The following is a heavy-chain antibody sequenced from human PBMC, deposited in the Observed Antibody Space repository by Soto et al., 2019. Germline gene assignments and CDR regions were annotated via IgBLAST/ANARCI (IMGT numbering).Heavy chain of an antibody. J-gene: IGHJ6*02. Sequence: QVQLVESGGGVVQPGRSLRLSCATSGFTFSGYGMHWVRQAPGKGLERVSFIWYDGSKTYYADSVKGRFTISRDNSKHTLYLQMDSLRAEDTAVYYCARQDCSTTNCYGRQDYFGLDVWGQGTTVTVSS. D-gene: IGHD2-2*01. V-gene: IGHV3-33*01. CDR2: IWYDGSKT. CDR1: GFTFSGYG. CDR3: ARQDCSTTNCYGRQDYFGLDV.